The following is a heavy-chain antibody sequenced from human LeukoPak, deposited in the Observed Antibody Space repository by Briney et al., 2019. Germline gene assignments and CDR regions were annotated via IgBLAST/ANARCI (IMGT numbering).Heavy chain of an antibody. J-gene: IGHJ4*02. CDR2: IHSSGGT. Sequence: PSETLSLTCTVSGDYIGSYYWSWIRQPAGKGLEWIGRIHSSGGTNYNPSLKSRVTMSVDTSTNLVSLKLRSVTAADTAVYYCARGGAPEYWGQGTLVTVYS. CDR3: ARGGAPEY. CDR1: GDYIGSYY. V-gene: IGHV4-4*07.